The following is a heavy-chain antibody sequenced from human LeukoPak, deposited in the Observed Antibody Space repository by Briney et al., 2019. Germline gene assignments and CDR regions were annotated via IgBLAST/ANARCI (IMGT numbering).Heavy chain of an antibody. J-gene: IGHJ4*02. D-gene: IGHD3-10*01. V-gene: IGHV1-2*02. Sequence: ASVKVSCKASGYIFTGYYMKWVRQAPGQGLEWMGWLHPNNGATNYAQKFQGRITLTRDPSISTAYMELSSLTSDGTAVYFCARWQEGSGTYYIDHWGQGTLVTVSS. CDR1: GYIFTGYY. CDR2: LHPNNGAT. CDR3: ARWQEGSGTYYIDH.